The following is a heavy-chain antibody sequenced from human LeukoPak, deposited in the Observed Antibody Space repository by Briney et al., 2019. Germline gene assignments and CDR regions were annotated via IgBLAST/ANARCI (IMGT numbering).Heavy chain of an antibody. D-gene: IGHD1-14*01. CDR2: ITNTSSYL. V-gene: IGHV3-21*01. Sequence: VGCLSLSRAPSLLTFSRYSMNWVRQAPARGLEWVSSITNTSSYLYYAPSAKVRFPIFRTHAKNSLYLQMDILSPRDPAVYSCAILSVFFMWGEGTLVTVSS. CDR3: AILSVFFM. J-gene: IGHJ4*02. CDR1: LLTFSRYS.